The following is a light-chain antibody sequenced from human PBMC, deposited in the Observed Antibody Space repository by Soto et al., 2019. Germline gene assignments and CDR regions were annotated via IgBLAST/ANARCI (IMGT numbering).Light chain of an antibody. CDR1: SSNIGSNS. CDR2: SNN. Sequence: QLVLTQPPSASGTPGQRVTISCFGSSSNIGSNSVNWYQQIPGTAPKLLIYSNNRRPSGVPDRFSGSKSGTSASLAISGLQSEDEADYYCAAWDDSLNGVVFGGGTKLTVL. J-gene: IGLJ2*01. V-gene: IGLV1-44*01. CDR3: AAWDDSLNGVV.